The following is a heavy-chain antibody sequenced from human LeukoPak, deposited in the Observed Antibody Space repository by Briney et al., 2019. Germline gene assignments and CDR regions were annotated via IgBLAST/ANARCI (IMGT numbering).Heavy chain of an antibody. Sequence: SETLSHTCTVSGGSISSYYWSWIRQPPGKGLEWIGYIYYSGSTNYNPSLKSRVTISVDTSKNQFSLKLSSVTAADTAVYYCARHSLGLNGMDVWGQGTTVTVSS. V-gene: IGHV4-59*08. D-gene: IGHD3-16*01. CDR1: GGSISSYY. J-gene: IGHJ6*02. CDR2: IYYSGST. CDR3: ARHSLGLNGMDV.